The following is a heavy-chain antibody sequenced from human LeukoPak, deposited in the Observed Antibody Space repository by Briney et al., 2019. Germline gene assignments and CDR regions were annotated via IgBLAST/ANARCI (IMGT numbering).Heavy chain of an antibody. CDR3: ASNSNKYSGGRPLGAFDI. D-gene: IGHD2-15*01. V-gene: IGHV4-31*03. CDR2: IYYSGST. J-gene: IGHJ3*02. CDR1: GGSISCGGYY. Sequence: SETLSLTCTVSGGSISCGGYYWSWIRQHPGKGLEWIGFIYYSGSTYYNPSLKSRVTISVDTSKSQLSLKLTSVTAADTAVYYCASNSNKYSGGRPLGAFDIWGQGKMVTVSS.